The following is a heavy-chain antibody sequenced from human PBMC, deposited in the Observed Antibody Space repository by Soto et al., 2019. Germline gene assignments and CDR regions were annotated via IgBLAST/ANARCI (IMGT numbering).Heavy chain of an antibody. V-gene: IGHV1-69*06. Sequence: QVVLLQSGAEVKEPESPVRVSCQVSGSTFNNFAFSWVRQAPGHGPEWMGGIVVDSNTAEYSQRFQDRVTITADTSTDTLYMELGSLTFEDTAVYYCARAIKRWEVNYYFDFWGQGTLVTVSS. D-gene: IGHD1-26*01. J-gene: IGHJ4*02. CDR2: IVVDSNTA. CDR3: ARAIKRWEVNYYFDF. CDR1: GSTFNNFA.